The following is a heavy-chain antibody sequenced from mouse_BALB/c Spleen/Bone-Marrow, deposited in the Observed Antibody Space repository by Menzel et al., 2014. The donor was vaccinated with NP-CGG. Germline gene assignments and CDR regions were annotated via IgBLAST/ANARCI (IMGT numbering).Heavy chain of an antibody. J-gene: IGHJ4*01. Sequence: EVKLVESGGGLVQSGGCRKLFCAASGFTFSSFGMHWVRQAPEKGLEWVAYISSGSSTIYYADTVKGRFTISRDNPKNTLFLQMTSLRSEDTAMYFCARWMYGYAMDYWGQETSVTVSS. CDR3: ARWMYGYAMDY. CDR1: GFTFSSFG. V-gene: IGHV5-17*02. D-gene: IGHD1-1*01. CDR2: ISSGSSTI.